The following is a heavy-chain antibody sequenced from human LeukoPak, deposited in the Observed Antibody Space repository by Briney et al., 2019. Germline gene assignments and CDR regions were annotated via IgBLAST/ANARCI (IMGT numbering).Heavy chain of an antibody. Sequence: PSETLSLTCTVSGGSISSYYWSWIRQPAGKGLEWIGRIYTSGSTNYNPSLKSRVTMSVDTSKNQFSLKLSSVTAADTAVYYCARDGAHYDSSGYANWFDPWGQGTLVAVSS. J-gene: IGHJ5*02. CDR2: IYTSGST. CDR3: ARDGAHYDSSGYANWFDP. D-gene: IGHD3-22*01. CDR1: GGSISSYY. V-gene: IGHV4-4*07.